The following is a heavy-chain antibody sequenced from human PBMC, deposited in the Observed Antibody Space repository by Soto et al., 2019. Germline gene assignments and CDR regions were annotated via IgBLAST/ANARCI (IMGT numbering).Heavy chain of an antibody. CDR2: VNEDGSEK. CDR1: GLTFSSYY. J-gene: IGHJ4*01. V-gene: IGHV3-7*01. D-gene: IGHD1-26*01. Sequence: EAQLVESGGGLAQPGGSLRLSCAASGLTFSSYYMSWVRHAQGKGLEWVANVNEDGSEKYYVDSVKGRFTVSRDNAKNSLFLQMNSLRAEDTAVYYCAKWGEAGSDYWGHGTLVTVSS. CDR3: AKWGEAGSDY.